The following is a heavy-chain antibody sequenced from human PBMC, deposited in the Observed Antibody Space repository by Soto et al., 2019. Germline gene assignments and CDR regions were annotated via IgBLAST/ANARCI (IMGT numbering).Heavy chain of an antibody. CDR2: IIPIFGTA. V-gene: IGHV1-69*13. CDR1: GYTFTNND. D-gene: IGHD2-15*01. Sequence: GASVKVSCKASGYTFTNNDVSWVRQATGQGLEWMGGIIPIFGTANYAQKFQGRVTITADESTSTAYMELSSLRSEDTAVYYCARAPPLGYCSGGSCSYNWFDPWGQGTLVTVSS. J-gene: IGHJ5*02. CDR3: ARAPPLGYCSGGSCSYNWFDP.